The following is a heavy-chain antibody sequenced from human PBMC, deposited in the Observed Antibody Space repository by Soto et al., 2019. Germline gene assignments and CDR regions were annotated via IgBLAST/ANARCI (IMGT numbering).Heavy chain of an antibody. CDR3: ARGSAYSSSPFDY. J-gene: IGHJ4*02. CDR1: GFIFDDYG. CDR2: INWNGGHT. D-gene: IGHD6-13*01. V-gene: IGHV3-20*04. Sequence: GGSLRLSCAASGFIFDDYGMSWVRQTPGKGLEWVSDINWNGGHTAYADSVKGRFTISRDNAKSSLYLQMSNLRAEDTAFYYCARGSAYSSSPFDYWGQGTLVTVSS.